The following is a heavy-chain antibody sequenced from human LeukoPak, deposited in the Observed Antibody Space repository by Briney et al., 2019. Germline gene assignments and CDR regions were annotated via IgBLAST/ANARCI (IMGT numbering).Heavy chain of an antibody. D-gene: IGHD2-2*01. V-gene: IGHV1-2*02. CDR3: ARDYCSSTSCSASAFDY. CDR1: GYTFTGYY. J-gene: IGHJ4*02. CDR2: IXPNSGGT. Sequence: ASVTVSCKASGYTFTGYYMHWVRQAPXXXXXXXXWIXPNSGGTNYAQKFQGRVTMTRDTSISTAYMELSRLRSDDTAVYYCARDYCSSTSCSASAFDYWGQGTLVTVSS.